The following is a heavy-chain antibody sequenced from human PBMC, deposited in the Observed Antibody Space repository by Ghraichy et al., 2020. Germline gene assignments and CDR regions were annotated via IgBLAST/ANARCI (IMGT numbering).Heavy chain of an antibody. Sequence: GGSLRLSCAASGFTFSYYGMHWVRRAPGKGLEWVAVISYDGSNRYYADSVKGRFTISRDNSKNTLYLQMNSLRAEDAAVYYCAISPHYYDSNDYDNYWGQGTLVTVSS. CDR3: AISPHYYDSNDYDNY. V-gene: IGHV3-30*03. D-gene: IGHD3-22*01. CDR1: GFTFSYYG. J-gene: IGHJ4*02. CDR2: ISYDGSNR.